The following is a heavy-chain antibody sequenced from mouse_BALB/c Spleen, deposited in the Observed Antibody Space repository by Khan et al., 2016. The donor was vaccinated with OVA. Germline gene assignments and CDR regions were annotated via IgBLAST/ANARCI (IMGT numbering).Heavy chain of an antibody. CDR3: ARKNYYGCAMDY. Sequence: EVKLQESGPGLVKPSQSLSLTCNVPGYSITGSYSWNWIRQLPGNKLEWMDYISYNGSTSYNPSLLSRISITRDTSKKQFFLQLNSVDTEDTTTYYCARKNYYGCAMDYWGPGTSVTVSS. J-gene: IGHJ4*01. CDR1: GYSITGSYS. V-gene: IGHV3-2*02. D-gene: IGHD1-2*01. CDR2: ISYNGST.